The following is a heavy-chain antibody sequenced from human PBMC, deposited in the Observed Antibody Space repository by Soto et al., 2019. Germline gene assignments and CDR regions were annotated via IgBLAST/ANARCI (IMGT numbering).Heavy chain of an antibody. Sequence: SETLSLTCTVPGGSISSSSYYWGWIRQPPGKGLEWIGSIYYSGSTYYNPSLKSRVTISVDTSKNQFSLKLSSVTAADTAVYYCARKTSVTAADLDYYGMDVWGQGTTVT. V-gene: IGHV4-39*01. CDR2: IYYSGST. CDR3: ARKTSVTAADLDYYGMDV. J-gene: IGHJ6*02. D-gene: IGHD2-21*02. CDR1: GGSISSSSYY.